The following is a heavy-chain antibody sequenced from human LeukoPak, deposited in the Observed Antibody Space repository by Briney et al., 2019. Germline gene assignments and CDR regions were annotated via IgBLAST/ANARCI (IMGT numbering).Heavy chain of an antibody. V-gene: IGHV3-74*01. CDR3: VNYNWHSLYDS. Sequence: GGSLRLSCAASGFSFSTYWMYWVRQVPGKGLEWVSRIKPDGSFTAYADSVKGRFTTSRDNAKNTVFLQMNSLRAEDTAVYYCVNYNWHSLYDSWGQGTLVTVSS. J-gene: IGHJ5*01. D-gene: IGHD1-7*01. CDR2: IKPDGSFT. CDR1: GFSFSTYW.